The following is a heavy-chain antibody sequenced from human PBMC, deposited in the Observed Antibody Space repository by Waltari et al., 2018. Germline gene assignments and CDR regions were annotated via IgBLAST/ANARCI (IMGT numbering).Heavy chain of an antibody. Sequence: QLQLQESGPGLVKPSETLSLTCTVSGGSISSSSYYWGWIRQPPGKGLEWIGSIYYSGRNYNNPSLKSRVTIAVDTTKNQFSLKMSSVTAADTAVYYCARIAAAGKRYYYYYYGMDVWGQGTTVTVSS. J-gene: IGHJ6*02. CDR3: ARIAAAGKRYYYYYYGMDV. CDR2: IYYSGRN. V-gene: IGHV4-39*01. CDR1: GGSISSSSYY. D-gene: IGHD6-13*01.